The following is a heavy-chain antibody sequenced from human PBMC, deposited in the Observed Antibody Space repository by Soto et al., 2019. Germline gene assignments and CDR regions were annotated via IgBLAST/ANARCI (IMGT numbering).Heavy chain of an antibody. D-gene: IGHD6-19*01. J-gene: IGHJ4*02. Sequence: ASGTLSLTCTVSGGSLSRGGFHWSWVPPHPGKGLEWIGYIYYSGSTYYNPSLKSRVTISVDTSKNQFSLKLSSVTAADTAVYYCARTCGKEAGFAYFDYWGQGTLVTVSS. CDR3: ARTCGKEAGFAYFDY. V-gene: IGHV4-31*03. CDR1: GGSLSRGGFH. CDR2: IYYSGST.